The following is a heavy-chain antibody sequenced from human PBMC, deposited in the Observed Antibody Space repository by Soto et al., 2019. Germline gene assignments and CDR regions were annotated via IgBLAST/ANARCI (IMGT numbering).Heavy chain of an antibody. D-gene: IGHD2-15*01. CDR2: ISGSGGST. CDR1: GFTFSSYA. V-gene: IGHV3-23*01. Sequence: GGSLRLSCAASGFTFSSYAMSWVRQAPGKGLEWVSAISGSGGSTYYADSVKGRFTISRDNSKNTLYLQMNSLRAEDTAVYYCAKDEDIVVVVAATRNAFDIWGQGTMVTVSS. CDR3: AKDEDIVVVVAATRNAFDI. J-gene: IGHJ3*02.